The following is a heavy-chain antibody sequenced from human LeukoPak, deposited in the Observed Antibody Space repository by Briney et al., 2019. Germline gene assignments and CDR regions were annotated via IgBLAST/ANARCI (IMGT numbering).Heavy chain of an antibody. Sequence: PGGSLRLSCAASGFTFSSYEMNWVRQAPGKGLEWVSYISSSGSTIYYADSVKGRFTISRDNAKNSLYLQMNSLRAEDTAVYYRARELAQKFDYWGQGTLVTVSS. D-gene: IGHD6-13*01. CDR2: ISSSGSTI. CDR1: GFTFSSYE. V-gene: IGHV3-48*03. J-gene: IGHJ4*02. CDR3: ARELAQKFDY.